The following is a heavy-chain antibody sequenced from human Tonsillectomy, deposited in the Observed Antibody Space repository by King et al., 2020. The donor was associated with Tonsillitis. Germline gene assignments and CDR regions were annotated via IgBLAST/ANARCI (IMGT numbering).Heavy chain of an antibody. CDR2: IYTSGST. J-gene: IGHJ3*02. D-gene: IGHD3-3*01. V-gene: IGHV4-61*02. CDR3: ARERSEYYDFWSGYYAFDI. Sequence: QLQESGPGLVKPSQTLSLICTVSGGSIGSGSYYWSWIRQPAGKGLEWIGRIYTSGSTNYNPSLKSRVTISIDTSKNQFSLKLSSVTAADTAFYYCARERSEYYDFWSGYYAFDIWGQGTMVTVSS. CDR1: GGSIGSGSYY.